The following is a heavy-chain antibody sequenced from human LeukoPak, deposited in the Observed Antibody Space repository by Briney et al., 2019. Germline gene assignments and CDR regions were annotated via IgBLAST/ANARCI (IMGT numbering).Heavy chain of an antibody. CDR1: GFTFSSYA. J-gene: IGHJ6*02. CDR2: ISYDGSNK. Sequence: GGSLRLSCAASGFTFSSYAMHWVRQAPGKGLECVAVISYDGSNKYYADSVKGRFTISRDNSKNTLYLQMNSLRAEDTAVYYCARQLKNRQLVPGYYYGMDVWGQGTTVTVSS. CDR3: ARQLKNRQLVPGYYYGMDV. V-gene: IGHV3-30*04. D-gene: IGHD6-13*01.